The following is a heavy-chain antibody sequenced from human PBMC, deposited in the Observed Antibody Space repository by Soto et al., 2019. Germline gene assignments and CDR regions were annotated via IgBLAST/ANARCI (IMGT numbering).Heavy chain of an antibody. J-gene: IGHJ2*01. Sequence: PGGSLGLSFAASGFRFAYYNMHCVRQAPVKGLELFSFIIWNCANTFYADSVKGXFTISRDRSKTFVXLHIKSVRSEDTALYYLARETLXQRVARVLW. CDR2: IIWNCANT. CDR1: GFRFAYYN. V-gene: IGHV3-43*01. D-gene: IGHD5-12*01. CDR3: ARETLXQRVARVL.